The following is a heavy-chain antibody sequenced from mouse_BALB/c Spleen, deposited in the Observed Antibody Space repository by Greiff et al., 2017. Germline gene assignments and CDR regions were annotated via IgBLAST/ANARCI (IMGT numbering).Heavy chain of an antibody. Sequence: DVKLQESGGGLVQPGGSMKLSCVASGFTFSSYWMSWVRQSPEKGLEWVAEIRLKSDNYATHYAESVKGKFTISRDDSKSRLYLQMNSLRAEDTGIYYCTNYGHYAMDYWGQGTSVTVSS. J-gene: IGHJ4*01. CDR2: IRLKSDNYAT. CDR3: TNYGHYAMDY. D-gene: IGHD1-2*01. CDR1: GFTFSSYW. V-gene: IGHV6-6*02.